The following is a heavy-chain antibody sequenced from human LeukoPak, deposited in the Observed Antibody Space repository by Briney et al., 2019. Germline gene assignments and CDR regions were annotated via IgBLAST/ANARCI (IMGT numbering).Heavy chain of an antibody. D-gene: IGHD4-11*01. Sequence: PGGSLRLSCAASGFTFSYKAMHWVRQAPGEGLEWVADIWYDGSEKYYADSVKGRFTISRDNSKNTLFLQMNSLRAEDTAVYYCARDYGTTTTTKRWGCFDYWGQGALVTVSS. J-gene: IGHJ4*02. CDR2: IWYDGSEK. CDR3: ARDYGTTTTTKRWGCFDY. CDR1: GFTFSYKA. V-gene: IGHV3-33*01.